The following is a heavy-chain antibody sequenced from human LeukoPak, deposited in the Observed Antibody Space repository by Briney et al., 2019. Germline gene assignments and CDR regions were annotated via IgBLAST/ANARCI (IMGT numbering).Heavy chain of an antibody. Sequence: SVKVSCKASGGTFSSYAISWVRQAPGQGPEWMGGIIPIFGTANYAQKFQGRVTITADESTSTAYMELSSLRSEDTAVYYCARDDPNYGSGSYYTFDYWGQGTLVTVSS. D-gene: IGHD3-10*01. V-gene: IGHV1-69*13. CDR3: ARDDPNYGSGSYYTFDY. CDR2: IIPIFGTA. CDR1: GGTFSSYA. J-gene: IGHJ4*02.